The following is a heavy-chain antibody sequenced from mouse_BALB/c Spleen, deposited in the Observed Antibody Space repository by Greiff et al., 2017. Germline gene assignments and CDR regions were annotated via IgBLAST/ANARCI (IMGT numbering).Heavy chain of an antibody. D-gene: IGHD2-10*02. CDR1: GYSITSDYA. V-gene: IGHV3-2*02. J-gene: IGHJ4*01. CDR3: ARSRYGNYAMDF. Sequence: EVQGVESGPGLVKPSQSLSLTCTVTGYSITSDYAWNWIRQFPGNKLEWMGYISYSGSTSYNPSIKSRISITRDTSKNQFFLQLNSVTTEDTATYYCARSRYGNYAMDFWGQGTSVTVSS. CDR2: ISYSGST.